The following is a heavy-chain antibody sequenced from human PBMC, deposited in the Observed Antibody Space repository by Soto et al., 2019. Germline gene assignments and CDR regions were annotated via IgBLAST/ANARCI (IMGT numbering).Heavy chain of an antibody. Sequence: EVQLLESGGGLVQPGESLRLSCAASGFTFRSLGMSWVRQAPGKGLEWVSGISGNGGSTYYADSVKGRFTISRDNSKNTVSLQMNSLKAEDTAVYYCAKDGVGITAFDVLGQGTMVTVSS. CDR3: AKDGVGITAFDV. J-gene: IGHJ3*01. CDR2: ISGNGGST. D-gene: IGHD1-26*01. V-gene: IGHV3-23*01. CDR1: GFTFRSLG.